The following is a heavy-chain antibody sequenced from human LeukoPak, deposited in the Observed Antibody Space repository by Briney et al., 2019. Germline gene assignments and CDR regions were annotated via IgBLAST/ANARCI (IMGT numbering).Heavy chain of an antibody. CDR3: AKDGMATISYYFDY. D-gene: IGHD5-24*01. Sequence: GGSLRLSCAASGFTFSSYAMSWVRQAPGKGLEWVSAISGSGGSTCYADSVKGRFTISRDNSKNTLYLQMNSLGAEDTAVYYCAKDGMATISYYFDYWGQGTLVTVSS. CDR2: ISGSGGST. CDR1: GFTFSSYA. V-gene: IGHV3-23*01. J-gene: IGHJ4*02.